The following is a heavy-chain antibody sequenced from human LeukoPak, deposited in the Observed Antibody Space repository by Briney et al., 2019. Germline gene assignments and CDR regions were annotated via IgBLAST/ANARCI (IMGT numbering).Heavy chain of an antibody. J-gene: IGHJ4*02. V-gene: IGHV4-4*07. CDR3: ARVGGYCSGGSCYSLFDY. Sequence: SETLSLTCTVSGGSISSYYWSWIRQPAGKGLEWIGRIYTSGSTNYNPSLKSRVTISVDTSKNQFSLKLSSVTAADTAVYYCARVGGYCSGGSCYSLFDYWGQGTLVTVSS. CDR2: IYTSGST. D-gene: IGHD2-15*01. CDR1: GGSISSYY.